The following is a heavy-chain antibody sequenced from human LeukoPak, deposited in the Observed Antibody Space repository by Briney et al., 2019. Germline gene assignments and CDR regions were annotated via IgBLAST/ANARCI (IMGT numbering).Heavy chain of an antibody. CDR3: ARDPYSGSYYSAYY. V-gene: IGHV3-74*01. Sequence: GGSLRLSCAASGFTFSSYWMHWVRQAPGKGLVWVSRINTDGSSTSYADSVEGRFTISRDNAKNTLYLQMNSLRAEDTAVYYCARDPYSGSYYSAYYWGQGTLVTVSS. CDR1: GFTFSSYW. CDR2: INTDGSST. J-gene: IGHJ4*02. D-gene: IGHD1-26*01.